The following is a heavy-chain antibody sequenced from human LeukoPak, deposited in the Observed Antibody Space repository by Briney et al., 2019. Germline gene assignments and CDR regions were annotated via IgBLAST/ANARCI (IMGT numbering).Heavy chain of an antibody. J-gene: IGHJ4*02. CDR3: ARDRGSSGWSFSCDY. V-gene: IGHV3-30*03. CDR2: ISYDGSNK. CDR1: GFTFSSYG. Sequence: GRSLRLSCAASGFTFSSYGMHWVRQAPGKGVEWVAVISYDGSNKYYADSVKGRFTISRDNSKNTLHLQMNSLRAEDTAVYYCARDRGSSGWSFSCDYWGQGTLVTVSS. D-gene: IGHD6-19*01.